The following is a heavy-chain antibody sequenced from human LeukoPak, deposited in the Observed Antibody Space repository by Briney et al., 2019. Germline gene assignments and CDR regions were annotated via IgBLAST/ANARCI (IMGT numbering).Heavy chain of an antibody. J-gene: IGHJ6*03. CDR2: INHSGST. D-gene: IGHD6-13*01. CDR1: GGSFSGYY. Sequence: TSETLSLTCAVYGGSFSGYYWSWIRQPPGKGLEWIGEINHSGSTNYNPSLKSRVTISVDTSKNQFSLKLSSVTAADTAVYYCARRPPFTIAAAGPRNYYYMDVWGKGTTVTVSS. CDR3: ARRPPFTIAAAGPRNYYYMDV. V-gene: IGHV4-34*01.